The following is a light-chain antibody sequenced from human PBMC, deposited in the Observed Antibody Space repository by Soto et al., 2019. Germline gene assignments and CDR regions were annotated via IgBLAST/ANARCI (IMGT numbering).Light chain of an antibody. CDR2: EGS. J-gene: IGLJ1*01. V-gene: IGLV2-23*01. CDR1: SSDVGSYKL. Sequence: QSALTQPASVSGSPGQSITISCTGTSSDVGSYKLGSWYQQHPGKAPKLMIYEGSKRPSGVSNRFSGYKSGNTASLTISGLQAEDEADYYCCSYAGSSTFYVFGTGTKLTVL. CDR3: CSYAGSSTFYV.